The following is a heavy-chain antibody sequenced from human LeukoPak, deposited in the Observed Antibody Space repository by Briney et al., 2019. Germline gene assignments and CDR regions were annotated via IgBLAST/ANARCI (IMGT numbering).Heavy chain of an antibody. Sequence: SVKVSCKASGGTFSSYAISWVRQAPGQGLEWMGGIIPIFGTANYAQKFQGRVTITADESTSTAYMELRSLRSDDTAVYYCALTLSGDFWSGYLSFDYWGQGTLVTVSS. CDR1: GGTFSSYA. CDR3: ALTLSGDFWSGYLSFDY. CDR2: IIPIFGTA. D-gene: IGHD3-3*01. J-gene: IGHJ4*02. V-gene: IGHV1-69*13.